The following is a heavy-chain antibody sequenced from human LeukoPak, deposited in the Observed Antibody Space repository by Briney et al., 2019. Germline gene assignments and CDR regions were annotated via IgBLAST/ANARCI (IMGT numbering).Heavy chain of an antibody. V-gene: IGHV1-2*02. CDR2: INPNSGGT. J-gene: IGHJ4*02. CDR3: ARVLVRGVMAFDY. D-gene: IGHD3-10*01. Sequence: GASVKVSCKASGYTFTGYYMHWVRQAPGQGLEWMGWINPNSGGTNYAQKFQGRVTMTRDTSISTAYMELSRLRSDDTAVYYCARVLVRGVMAFDYWGQGTLVTVSS. CDR1: GYTFTGYY.